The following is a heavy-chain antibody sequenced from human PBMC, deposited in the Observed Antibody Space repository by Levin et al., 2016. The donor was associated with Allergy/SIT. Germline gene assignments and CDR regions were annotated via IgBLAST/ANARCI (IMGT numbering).Heavy chain of an antibody. D-gene: IGHD6-13*01. CDR1: GGSISSSSYY. CDR2: IYYSGST. CDR3: ARQGIAAAGTTEYFQH. Sequence: SETLSLTCTVSGGSISSSSYYWGWIRQPPGKGLEWIGSIYYSGSTYYNPSLKSRVTISVDTSRNQFSLKLSSMTAADTAVYYCARQGIAAAGTTEYFQHWGQGTLVTVSS. J-gene: IGHJ1*01. V-gene: IGHV4-39*01.